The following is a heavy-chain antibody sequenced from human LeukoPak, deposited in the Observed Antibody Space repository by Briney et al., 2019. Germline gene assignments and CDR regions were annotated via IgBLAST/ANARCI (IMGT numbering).Heavy chain of an antibody. CDR3: ARDLEYYYGSGSYYNLFDY. D-gene: IGHD3-10*01. J-gene: IGHJ4*02. V-gene: IGHV1-2*06. CDR2: INPNSGGT. CDR1: GYTFTGYY. Sequence: ASVKVSCKASGYTFTGYYMHWVRQAPGQGLEWMGRINPNSGGTNYAQKFQGRVTMTRDTSISTAYMELSRLGSDDTAVYYCARDLEYYYGSGSYYNLFDYWGQGTLVTVSS.